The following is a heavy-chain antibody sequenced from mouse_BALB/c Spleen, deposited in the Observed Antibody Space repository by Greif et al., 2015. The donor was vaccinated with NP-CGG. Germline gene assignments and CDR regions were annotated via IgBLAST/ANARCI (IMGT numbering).Heavy chain of an antibody. V-gene: IGHV5-6-5*01. CDR3: ARGSQAYYGNYFDY. CDR1: GFTFSSYA. J-gene: IGHJ2*01. D-gene: IGHD2-10*01. CDR2: ISSGGST. Sequence: EVKLMESGGGLVKPGGSLKLSCAASGFTFSSYAMSWVRQTPEKRLEWVASISSGGSTYYPDSVKGRFTISRDNARNILYLQMSSLRSEDTAMYYCARGSQAYYGNYFDYWGQGTTLTVSS.